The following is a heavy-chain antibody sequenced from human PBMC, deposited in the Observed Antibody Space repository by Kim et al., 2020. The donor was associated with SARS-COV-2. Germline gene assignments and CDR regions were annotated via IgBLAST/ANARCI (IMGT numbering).Heavy chain of an antibody. CDR3: ATHWGPWWDFDL. V-gene: IGHV3-30-3*01. J-gene: IGHJ2*01. CDR1: GFTFSSNT. D-gene: IGHD7-27*01. CDR2: ISSDGSTY. Sequence: GGSLRLSCAASGFTFSSNTMHWVRQAPGRGLEWLTLISSDGSTYYYADSVKGRFTISRDNSKNTLHLQMNGLGSEDAAIYYCATHWGPWWDFDLWGRGTLVTVSS.